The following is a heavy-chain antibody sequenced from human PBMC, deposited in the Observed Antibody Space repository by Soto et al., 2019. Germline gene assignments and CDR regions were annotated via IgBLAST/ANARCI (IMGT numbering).Heavy chain of an antibody. CDR1: GFTFSSYW. CDR3: ARDFATHCSGSTCYPYAY. V-gene: IGHV3-7*03. D-gene: IGHD2-15*01. CDR2: IKQDGSET. Sequence: PGGSLRLSCAASGFTFSSYWMSWVRQAPGKGLEWVANIKQDGSETYYVDSVKGRFTISRDNAKNSLFLQMNTLRTEDTAVYYCARDFATHCSGSTCYPYAYWGQGALVTVSS. J-gene: IGHJ4*02.